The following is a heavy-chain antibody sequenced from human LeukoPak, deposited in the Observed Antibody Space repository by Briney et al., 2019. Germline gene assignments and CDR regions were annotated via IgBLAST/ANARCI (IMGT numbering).Heavy chain of an antibody. V-gene: IGHV3-48*04. CDR1: GFTFSSYS. CDR2: ISSSSSAI. Sequence: GGSLRLSCAASGFTFSSYSMNWVRQAPGKGLEWVSYISSSSSAIYYADSVKGRFTISRDNAKNSLYLQMNSLRAEDTAVYYCAREGDTADYGDLAHLRYYFDYWGQGTLVTVSS. CDR3: AREGDTADYGDLAHLRYYFDY. J-gene: IGHJ4*02. D-gene: IGHD5-18*01.